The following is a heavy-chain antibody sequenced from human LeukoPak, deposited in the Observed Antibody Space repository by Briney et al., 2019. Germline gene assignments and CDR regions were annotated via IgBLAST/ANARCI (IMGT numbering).Heavy chain of an antibody. J-gene: IGHJ3*02. CDR2: INPNTGGT. V-gene: IGHV1-2*06. Sequence: GASVKVSCKAFGYTFTGYFMHWVRQAPGQGLEWMGRINPNTGGTNYAQKFQGRVTMTRDTSISTAYMELSRLRSGDTAVYYCAIAGGGSDAFDIWGQGTMVTVSS. CDR1: GYTFTGYF. CDR3: AIAGGGSDAFDI. D-gene: IGHD2-15*01.